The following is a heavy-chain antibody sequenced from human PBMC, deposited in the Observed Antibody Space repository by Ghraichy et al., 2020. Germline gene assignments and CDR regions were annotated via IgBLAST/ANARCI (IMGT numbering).Heavy chain of an antibody. Sequence: GEFLNISCAASGFTFSSYAMSWVRQAPGKGLEWVSAISGSGGSTYYADSVKGRFTISRDNSKNTLYLQMNSLRAEDTAVYYCAKKVAGIRNPLDYWGQGTLVTVSS. V-gene: IGHV3-23*01. CDR1: GFTFSSYA. J-gene: IGHJ4*02. CDR3: AKKVAGIRNPLDY. D-gene: IGHD2-15*01. CDR2: ISGSGGST.